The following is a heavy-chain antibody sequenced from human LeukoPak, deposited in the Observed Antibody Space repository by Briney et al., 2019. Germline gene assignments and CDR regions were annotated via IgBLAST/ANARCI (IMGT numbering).Heavy chain of an antibody. J-gene: IGHJ4*02. D-gene: IGHD3-10*01. Sequence: GASVKVSCKASGYTFTSYAMNWVRQAPGQGLEWMGWINTNTGNPTYAQGFTERFVFSLDTSVSTAYLQISSLKAEDTAVYYCARDAGEGLWFGEFPDYWGQGTLVTVSS. CDR3: ARDAGEGLWFGEFPDY. CDR2: INTNTGNP. CDR1: GYTFTSYA. V-gene: IGHV7-4-1*02.